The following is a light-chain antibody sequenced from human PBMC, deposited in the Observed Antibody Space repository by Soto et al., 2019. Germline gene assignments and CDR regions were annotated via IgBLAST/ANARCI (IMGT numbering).Light chain of an antibody. Sequence: QSVLTQPASVSGSPGQSITISCTGSSSDVGGYTIVSWYQHHPGKAPKVMIYEATKRPSGVSHRFSGSKSGNTASLTISGLQAEDEGEYYCCSYAGSMTWVFGGGTKLTVL. V-gene: IGLV2-23*01. J-gene: IGLJ3*02. CDR2: EAT. CDR1: SSDVGGYTI. CDR3: CSYAGSMTWV.